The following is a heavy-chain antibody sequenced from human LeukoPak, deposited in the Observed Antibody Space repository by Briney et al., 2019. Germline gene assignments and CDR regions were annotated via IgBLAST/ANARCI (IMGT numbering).Heavy chain of an antibody. CDR3: ARSSATVVGAFDI. V-gene: IGHV5-51*01. Sequence: GESLKISCKGSGYSFTSYWIGWVRQMPGKGLEGMGIIYPGDSDTRYSPSFQGQVTISADKSISTAYLQWSSLKASDTAMYYCARSSATVVGAFDIWGQGTMVTVSS. CDR2: IYPGDSDT. D-gene: IGHD4-23*01. CDR1: GYSFTSYW. J-gene: IGHJ3*02.